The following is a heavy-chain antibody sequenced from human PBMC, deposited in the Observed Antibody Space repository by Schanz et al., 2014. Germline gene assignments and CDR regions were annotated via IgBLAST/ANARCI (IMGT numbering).Heavy chain of an antibody. Sequence: DVHLLESGGGLVQPGGSLRLSCAASEFTFSTDAMSWVRQAPGKGLEWVSSFNDGGVNKYYADSVKGRFTISSDNSKSTLYLQMSSLRAEDTAVYYCAKGRFGELSAFDIWGQGTMVTVSS. V-gene: IGHV3-23*01. CDR2: FNDGGVNK. CDR1: EFTFSTDA. CDR3: AKGRFGELSAFDI. D-gene: IGHD3-10*01. J-gene: IGHJ3*02.